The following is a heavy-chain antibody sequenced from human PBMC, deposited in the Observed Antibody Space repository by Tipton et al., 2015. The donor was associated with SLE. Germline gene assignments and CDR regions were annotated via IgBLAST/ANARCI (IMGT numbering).Heavy chain of an antibody. CDR3: ARAGTEDDFGVFDY. D-gene: IGHD3-16*01. J-gene: IGHJ4*02. V-gene: IGHV4-39*07. Sequence: TLSLTCSVSGGSTSSSSYYWGWIRQPPGKGLEWIGSLYYSGNTYYNPTLKSRVTISGDTSKNQFSLKLTSVTAADTAMYYCARAGTEDDFGVFDYWGQGTLVTVAS. CDR2: LYYSGNT. CDR1: GGSTSSSSYY.